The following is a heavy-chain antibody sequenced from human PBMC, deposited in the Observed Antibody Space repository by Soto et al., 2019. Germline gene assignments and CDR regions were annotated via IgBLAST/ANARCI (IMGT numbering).Heavy chain of an antibody. CDR2: ITWNSGST. J-gene: IGHJ3*01. V-gene: IGHV3-20*04. D-gene: IGHD6-19*01. Sequence: EVELVESGGGVVRPGGSLRLSCAASGFRFGDFGMSWVRQAPGKGLEWVSGITWNSGSTGYADSVKGRFRISRDNAKNTLYLQMDSLRAEDTAFYYCARDGSVGVAVPPFDLWGQGTMVTVSS. CDR1: GFRFGDFG. CDR3: ARDGSVGVAVPPFDL.